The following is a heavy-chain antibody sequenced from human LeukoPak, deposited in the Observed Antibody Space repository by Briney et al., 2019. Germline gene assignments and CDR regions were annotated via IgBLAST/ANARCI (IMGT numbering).Heavy chain of an antibody. D-gene: IGHD3-16*01. J-gene: IGHJ4*02. V-gene: IGHV3-7*03. CDR2: IKQDGSEK. CDR3: ARERAGGGVDY. Sequence: GGSLRLSCAASGFTFSRYWMSWVRQAPGKGLEWVANIKQDGSEKYYVDSVKGRFTISRDNAKNSLYLQVTGLRADDTAVYYCARERAGGGVDYWGQGTLVTVSS. CDR1: GFTFSRYW.